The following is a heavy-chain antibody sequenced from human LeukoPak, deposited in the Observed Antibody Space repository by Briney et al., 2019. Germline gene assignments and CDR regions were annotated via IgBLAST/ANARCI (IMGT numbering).Heavy chain of an antibody. Sequence: SETLSLTCAVYGGSFSGYYWSWIRQPPGKGLEWIGEINHSGSTNYNPSLKSRVTISVDTSKNRFSLKLSSVTAADTAVYYCARLLEQWLVGYFDLWGRGTLVTVSS. CDR2: INHSGST. V-gene: IGHV4-34*01. CDR1: GGSFSGYY. CDR3: ARLLEQWLVGYFDL. D-gene: IGHD6-19*01. J-gene: IGHJ2*01.